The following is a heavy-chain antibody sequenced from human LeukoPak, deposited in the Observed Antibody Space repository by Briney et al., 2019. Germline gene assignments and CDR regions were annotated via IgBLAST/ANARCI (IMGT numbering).Heavy chain of an antibody. CDR3: ARDFGDILTGADAFDI. CDR1: GYTFTSYG. D-gene: IGHD3-9*01. J-gene: IGHJ3*02. CDR2: ISAYNGNT. Sequence: ASVKVSCKASGYTFTSYGISWVRQAPGQGLEWMGWISAYNGNTNYAQKLQGRVTMTTNTSTSTTYMELRSLRSDDTAVYYCARDFGDILTGADAFDIWGQGTMVTVPS. V-gene: IGHV1-18*01.